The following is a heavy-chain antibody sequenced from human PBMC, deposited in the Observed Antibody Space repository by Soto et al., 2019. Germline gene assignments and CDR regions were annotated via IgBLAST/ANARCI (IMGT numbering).Heavy chain of an antibody. CDR3: ATRITVFGLLIPPFNP. V-gene: IGHV4-34*01. J-gene: IGHJ5*02. CDR2: INQTGGT. CDR1: GGSVNRYY. Sequence: SETLSLTCAVYGGSVNRYYWNWIRQPPGKGLEWIGEINQTGGTHYNPSLKSRVTMSVDTSKNQFSLRLSSVTAADTAIYYCATRITVFGLLIPPFNPWGQGTQVTVSS. D-gene: IGHD3-3*01.